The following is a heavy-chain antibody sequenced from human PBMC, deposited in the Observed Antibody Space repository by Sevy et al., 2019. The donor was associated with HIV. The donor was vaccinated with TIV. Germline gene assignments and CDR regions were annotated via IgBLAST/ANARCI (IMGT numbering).Heavy chain of an antibody. CDR1: GFTFSGSA. Sequence: GGSLRLSCAASGFTFSGSAMHWVRQASGKGLEWVGRIRSKANSYATAYAASVKGRFTISRDDSKNTAYLQMNSLKTEDTAVYYCCCPQANWGLRGYYYYGMDVWGQGTTVTVSS. CDR2: IRSKANSYAT. J-gene: IGHJ6*02. V-gene: IGHV3-73*01. CDR3: CCPQANWGLRGYYYYGMDV. D-gene: IGHD7-27*01.